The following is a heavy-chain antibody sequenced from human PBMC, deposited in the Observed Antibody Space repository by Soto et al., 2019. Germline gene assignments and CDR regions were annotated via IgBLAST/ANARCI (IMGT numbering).Heavy chain of an antibody. J-gene: IGHJ6*02. V-gene: IGHV1-3*01. CDR3: ASSYCSNGVCLRYGMDV. D-gene: IGHD2-8*01. Sequence: ASVKVSCKASGYTFTSYAMHWVRQAPGQRLEWMGWINAGNGNTKYSQKFQGRVTITRDTSASTAYMELSSLRSEDTAVYYCASSYCSNGVCLRYGMDVWGQGTTGTVSS. CDR1: GYTFTSYA. CDR2: INAGNGNT.